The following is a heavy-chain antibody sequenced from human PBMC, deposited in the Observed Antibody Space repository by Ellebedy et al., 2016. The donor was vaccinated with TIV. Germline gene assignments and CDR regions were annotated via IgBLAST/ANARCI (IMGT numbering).Heavy chain of an antibody. V-gene: IGHV3-30-3*01. D-gene: IGHD6-19*01. Sequence: GGSLRLSCAASGFTFSSYAMHWVRQAPGKGLEWVAVISYDGSNKYYADSVKGRFTISRDNAKNSLYLQINSLRAEDTAVYYCAREDSSGWYKFSSWGQGTLVTVSS. CDR2: ISYDGSNK. J-gene: IGHJ5*02. CDR1: GFTFSSYA. CDR3: AREDSSGWYKFSS.